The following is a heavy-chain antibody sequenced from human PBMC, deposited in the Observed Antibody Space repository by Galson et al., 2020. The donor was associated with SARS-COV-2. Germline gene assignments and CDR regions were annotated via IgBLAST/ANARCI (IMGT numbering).Heavy chain of an antibody. J-gene: IGHJ3*02. V-gene: IGHV4-61*02. CDR3: ARSHDSSGNAVDI. CDR1: ARSISSASSY. CDR2: IHSTGST. Sequence: SETLSLTCPVSARSISSASSYWSWIRQHAGKELEGIGRIHSTGSTHYNPALKSRVTISVDTSKNQFALRLSSVTAADTAVYYCARSHDSSGNAVDIWGQGRMVTVSS. D-gene: IGHD3-22*01.